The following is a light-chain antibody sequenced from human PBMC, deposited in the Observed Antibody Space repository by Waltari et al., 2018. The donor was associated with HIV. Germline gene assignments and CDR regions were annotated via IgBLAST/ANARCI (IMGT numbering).Light chain of an antibody. CDR2: RNK. CDR3: AAWDDSLSGLWV. CDR1: SSNIGSNY. Sequence: QSVLTQPPSASGTPGQRVTISCSGSSSNIGSNYVYWYQQLPGTAPNLLIYRNKQRPSGVPDRFSGSKSGTSASLAISGLRSEDEADYYCAAWDDSLSGLWVFGGGTKLTVL. V-gene: IGLV1-47*01. J-gene: IGLJ3*02.